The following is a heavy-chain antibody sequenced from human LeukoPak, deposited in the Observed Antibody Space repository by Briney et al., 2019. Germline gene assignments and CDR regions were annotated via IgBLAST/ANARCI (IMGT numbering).Heavy chain of an antibody. CDR3: ARVVSQWLVTVFDY. J-gene: IGHJ4*02. CDR1: GYTFTSYG. V-gene: IGHV1-18*01. D-gene: IGHD6-19*01. CDR2: ISAYNGNT. Sequence: VASVKASCKASGYTFTSYGISWVRQAPGQGLEWMGWISAYNGNTNYAQKLQGRVTMTTDTSTSTAYMELRSLRSDDTAVYYCARVVSQWLVTVFDYWGQGTLVTVSS.